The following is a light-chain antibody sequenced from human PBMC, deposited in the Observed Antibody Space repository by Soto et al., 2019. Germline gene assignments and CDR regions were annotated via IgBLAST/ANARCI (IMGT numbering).Light chain of an antibody. J-gene: IGKJ1*01. CDR3: QQRSNWPWT. CDR2: DVS. V-gene: IGKV3-11*01. Sequence: EILLTQSPDTLSSSPGERATLSCRASQSVTRYLAWYQQKPGQAPRLLIYDVSNRATGIPARFSGSGSGTDFTLTISSLEPEDVAIYYCQQRSNWPWTFGQGTKVEIK. CDR1: QSVTRY.